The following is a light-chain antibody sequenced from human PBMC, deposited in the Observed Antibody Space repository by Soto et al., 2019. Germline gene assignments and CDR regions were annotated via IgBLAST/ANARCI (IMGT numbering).Light chain of an antibody. CDR2: EDT. Sequence: QSALTQPASVSGSPGQSITISCAGTSSDVGSHPLVSWYQQHPGKAPKLMISEDTKRPSGVSNRFSGSKSGNTASLTISGLQAEDEADYYCCAFTSAGTWVFGGGTQLTVL. CDR3: CAFTSAGTWV. CDR1: SSDVGSHPL. V-gene: IGLV2-23*01. J-gene: IGLJ3*02.